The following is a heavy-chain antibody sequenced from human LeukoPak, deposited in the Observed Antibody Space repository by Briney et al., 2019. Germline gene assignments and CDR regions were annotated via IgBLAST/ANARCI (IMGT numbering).Heavy chain of an antibody. Sequence: ASVKVSCKASGCSFTSYGISWVRQAPGQGLEWIGWISAHNGNTHYAQKVQGRVTMTTDTSTSTGYMELRSLRSDDTAVYYCARVFATWGFDPWGQGTLVTVSS. D-gene: IGHD3-3*01. CDR3: ARVFATWGFDP. CDR2: ISAHNGNT. CDR1: GCSFTSYG. J-gene: IGHJ5*02. V-gene: IGHV1-18*01.